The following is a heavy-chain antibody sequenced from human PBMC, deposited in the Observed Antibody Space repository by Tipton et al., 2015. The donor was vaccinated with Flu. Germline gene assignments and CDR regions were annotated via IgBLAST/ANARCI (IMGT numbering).Heavy chain of an antibody. D-gene: IGHD3-10*01. J-gene: IGHJ5*02. CDR3: AREAYGSGSYEFWFDP. CDR1: GGSISSSSYY. CDR2: IYYSGST. V-gene: IGHV4-39*07. Sequence: SLTCTVSGGSISSSSYYWGWIRQPPGKGLEWIGSIYYSGSTYYNPSLKSRVTISVDTSKNQFSLKLSSVTAADTAVYYCAREAYGSGSYEFWFDPWGQGTLVTVSS.